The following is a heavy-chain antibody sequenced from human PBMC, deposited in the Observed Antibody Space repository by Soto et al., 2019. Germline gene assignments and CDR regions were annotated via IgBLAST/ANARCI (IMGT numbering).Heavy chain of an antibody. D-gene: IGHD1-26*01. J-gene: IGHJ4*02. CDR2: INPSGGST. CDR3: ARHAWGGIYPDY. CDR1: GYAFTSYY. Sequence: ASVQVSCKASGYAFTSYYMHWVRQAPGQGLEWMGIINPSGGSTSYAQKFQGRVTMTRDTSTSTVYMELSSVTAADTAVYYCARHAWGGIYPDYWGQGTLVTVSS. V-gene: IGHV1-46*01.